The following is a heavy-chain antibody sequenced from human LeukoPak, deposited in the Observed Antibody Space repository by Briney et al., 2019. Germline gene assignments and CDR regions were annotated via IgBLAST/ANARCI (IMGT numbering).Heavy chain of an antibody. CDR2: IYHSGGT. D-gene: IGHD3-3*01. V-gene: IGHV4-30-2*01. Sequence: SETLSLTCTVSGGSISSGGYYWSWIRQPPGKGLEWIGYIYHSGGTYYNPSLKSRVTISVDRSRNQFSLKLSSVTAADTAVYYCASSSGTGYYDFWSGSAFDYWGQGTLVTVSS. CDR3: ASSSGTGYYDFWSGSAFDY. J-gene: IGHJ4*02. CDR1: GGSISSGGYY.